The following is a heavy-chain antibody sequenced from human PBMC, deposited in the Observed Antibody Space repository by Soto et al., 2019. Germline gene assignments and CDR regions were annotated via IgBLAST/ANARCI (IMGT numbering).Heavy chain of an antibody. J-gene: IGHJ4*02. Sequence: QVQLQQWGAGLLKPSETLSLTCAVYGGSFSGYYWSWIRQPPGKGLEWIGEINHSGSTNYNLSLKSRVTISVDTSKNQFSLKLSSVTAADTAVYYCARGRRNSSGWYLVWGQGTLVTVSS. CDR2: INHSGST. D-gene: IGHD6-19*01. CDR1: GGSFSGYY. V-gene: IGHV4-34*01. CDR3: ARGRRNSSGWYLV.